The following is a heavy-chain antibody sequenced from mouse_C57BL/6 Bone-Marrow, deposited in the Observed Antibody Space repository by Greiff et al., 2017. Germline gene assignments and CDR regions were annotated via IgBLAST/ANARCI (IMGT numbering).Heavy chain of an antibody. J-gene: IGHJ4*01. D-gene: IGHD2-4*01. CDR2: INPYNGGT. V-gene: IGHV1-19*01. CDR3: AREADYPYAMDY. CDR1: GYTFTDYY. Sequence: EVQLQQSGPVLVKPGASVKMSCKASGYTFTDYYMNWVKQSHGKSLEWIGVINPYNGGTSYNQKFKGKATLTVDKSSSTAYMELNSLTSEDSAVYDCAREADYPYAMDYWGQGTSVTVSS.